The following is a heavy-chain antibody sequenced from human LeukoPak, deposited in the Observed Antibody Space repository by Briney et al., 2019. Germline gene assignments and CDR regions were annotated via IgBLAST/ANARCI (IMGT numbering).Heavy chain of an antibody. V-gene: IGHV1-2*02. J-gene: IGHJ4*02. Sequence: GASVTVSCKASGYTFTGYYMHWVRQAPGQGLEWMGWINPNSGGTNYAQKFQGRVTMTRDTSISTAYMELSRLRSDDTAVYYCARGDPVADTSDFDYWGQGTLVTVSS. D-gene: IGHD6-19*01. CDR2: INPNSGGT. CDR1: GYTFTGYY. CDR3: ARGDPVADTSDFDY.